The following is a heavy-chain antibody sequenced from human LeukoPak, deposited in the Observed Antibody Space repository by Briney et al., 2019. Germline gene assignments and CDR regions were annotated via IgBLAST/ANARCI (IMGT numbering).Heavy chain of an antibody. J-gene: IGHJ4*02. CDR1: GYTFTGFS. V-gene: IGHV1-2*02. Sequence: ASVKVSCKTSGYTFTGFSLHWVRQAPGHGLDWMGWINPNTGDTNSAQRFQGRVTMTRDTSITTAYMELTSLRSDDTAVYYCARHRNFDSSGYYPYDHWGQGTLVTVSS. D-gene: IGHD3-22*01. CDR2: INPNTGDT. CDR3: ARHRNFDSSGYYPYDH.